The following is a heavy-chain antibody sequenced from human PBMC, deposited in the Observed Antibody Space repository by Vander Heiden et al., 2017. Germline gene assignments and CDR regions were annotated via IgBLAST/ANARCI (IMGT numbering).Heavy chain of an antibody. J-gene: IGHJ6*02. Sequence: EVQLVESGGGMVEPGRSRRLSCAGSRYNFAQYAVHWVRQAPGKGWEWVGGIGWKNTRIGYADSVKARFTISRDDAKNSLYLQMNSLRPEDTALYYCAKDYLPYYYYGMDVWGQGTTVTVSS. CDR2: IGWKNTRI. V-gene: IGHV3-9*01. CDR3: AKDYLPYYYYGMDV. CDR1: RYNFAQYA.